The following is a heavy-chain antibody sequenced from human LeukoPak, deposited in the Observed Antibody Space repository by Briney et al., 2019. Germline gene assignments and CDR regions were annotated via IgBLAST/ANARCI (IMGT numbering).Heavy chain of an antibody. Sequence: SETLSLTCAVYGGSFSGYYWSWIRQPPGKGLEWIGEINHSGSTNYNPSLKSRVTISVDTSKNQFSLKLSSVTAADTAVYYCARGIRRRCFDWLLHDAFDIWGQGTMVTVSS. J-gene: IGHJ3*02. CDR3: ARGIRRRCFDWLLHDAFDI. V-gene: IGHV4-34*01. D-gene: IGHD3-9*01. CDR2: INHSGST. CDR1: GGSFSGYY.